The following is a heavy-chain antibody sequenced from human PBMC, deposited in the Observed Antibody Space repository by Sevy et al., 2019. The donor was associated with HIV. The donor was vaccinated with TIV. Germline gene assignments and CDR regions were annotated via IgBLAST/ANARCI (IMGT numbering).Heavy chain of an antibody. Sequence: SETLSLTCAVYGGSFSGYYWSWIRQHPGKGLEWIGYIYYSGSTYYNPSLKSRVTISVDTSKNQFSLKLSSVTAADTTVYYCARDLSQSDYYDSSGQGRGAFDIWGQGTMVTVSS. CDR2: IYYSGST. CDR3: ARDLSQSDYYDSSGQGRGAFDI. V-gene: IGHV4-31*11. CDR1: GGSFSGYY. J-gene: IGHJ3*02. D-gene: IGHD3-22*01.